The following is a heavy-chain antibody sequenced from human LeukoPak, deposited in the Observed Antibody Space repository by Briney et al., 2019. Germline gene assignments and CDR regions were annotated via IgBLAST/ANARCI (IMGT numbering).Heavy chain of an antibody. CDR1: GFTFSSYA. V-gene: IGHV3-23*01. D-gene: IGHD2-2*01. Sequence: GGSLRLSCAASGFTFSSYAMSWVRQAPGKGLEWVSAISGSGGSTYYADSVKGRFTISRDNSKNTLYLQMNSLRAEDTAVYYCAKRLEGIVVVPAAWAFDIWGQGTMVTVSS. CDR3: AKRLEGIVVVPAAWAFDI. CDR2: ISGSGGST. J-gene: IGHJ3*02.